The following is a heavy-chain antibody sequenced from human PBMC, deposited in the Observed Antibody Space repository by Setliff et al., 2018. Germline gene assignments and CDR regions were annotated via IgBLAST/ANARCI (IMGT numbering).Heavy chain of an antibody. J-gene: IGHJ3*01. CDR3: ARSLPTLSEGVDGFDF. CDR2: IYWDDDK. V-gene: IGHV2-5*02. Sequence: GSGPTLVNPTQTLTLPCTFSGLLFPTEPVGVGWVRQSTGKALEWLALIYWDDDKRYRPSLKKRLTISKDASKNQVVLTMSNMDPEDTATYYCARSLPTLSEGVDGFDFWGQGTMVTVSS. CDR1: GLLFPTEPVG. D-gene: IGHD5-12*01.